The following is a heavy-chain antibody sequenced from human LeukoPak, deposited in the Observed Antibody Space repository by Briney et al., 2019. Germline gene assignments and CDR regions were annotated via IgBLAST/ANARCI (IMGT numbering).Heavy chain of an antibody. CDR2: ISSSSSYI. J-gene: IGHJ4*02. V-gene: IGHV3-21*01. CDR3: ARDRYSSSCGGDY. CDR1: GFTFSSYA. Sequence: PGGFLRLSCAASGFTFSSYAMSWVRQAPGKGLEWVSSISSSSSYIYYADSVKGRFTISRDNAKNSLYLQMNSLRAEDTAVYYCARDRYSSSCGGDYWGQGTLVTVSS. D-gene: IGHD6-13*01.